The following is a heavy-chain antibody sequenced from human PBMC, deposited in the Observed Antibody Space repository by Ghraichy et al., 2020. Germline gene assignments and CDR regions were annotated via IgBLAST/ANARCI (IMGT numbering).Heavy chain of an antibody. J-gene: IGHJ4*02. CDR2: INNGGRT. D-gene: IGHD5-12*01. CDR3: ARGSGRVATMYY. Sequence: GGSLRLSCAASGFTVSSNYMSWVRQAPGKGLEWVSAINNGGRTYYADSVKGRFTISRDNSKNTLYLEMNSLGVEDTAVYYCARGSGRVATMYYWGQGTLVTVSS. V-gene: IGHV3-66*02. CDR1: GFTVSSNY.